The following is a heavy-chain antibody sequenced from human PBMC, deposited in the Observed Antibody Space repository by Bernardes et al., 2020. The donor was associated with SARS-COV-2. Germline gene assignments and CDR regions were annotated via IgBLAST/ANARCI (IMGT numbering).Heavy chain of an antibody. D-gene: IGHD5-12*01. CDR3: ARGGKTGYTLDY. Sequence: SATLALTCTVSGGSIRSSYWSWIRQHPGPGLAWIGYIYYSGGTHYNPSLKSRVTISVDMSKNQFSLKLSSVTAADTALYYCARGGKTGYTLDYWGQGTLVTGSS. CDR2: IYYSGGT. V-gene: IGHV4-59*01. J-gene: IGHJ4*02. CDR1: GGSIRSSY.